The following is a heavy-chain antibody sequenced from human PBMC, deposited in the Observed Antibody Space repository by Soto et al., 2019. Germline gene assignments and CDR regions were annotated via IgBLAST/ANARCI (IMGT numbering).Heavy chain of an antibody. CDR3: AAHKHYYDSSGYYYFDY. J-gene: IGHJ4*02. D-gene: IGHD3-22*01. Sequence: GASVKVSCKASGFTFTSSAMQWVRQARGQRLEWIGWIVVGSGNTNYAQKFQERVTITRDMSTSTAYMELSSLRSEDTAVYYCAAHKHYYDSSGYYYFDYWGQGTLVTVS. CDR1: GFTFTSSA. V-gene: IGHV1-58*02. CDR2: IVVGSGNT.